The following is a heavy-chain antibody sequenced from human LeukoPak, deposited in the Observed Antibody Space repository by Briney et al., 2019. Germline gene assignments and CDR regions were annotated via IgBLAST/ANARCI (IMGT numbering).Heavy chain of an antibody. CDR2: IDPDSGGT. CDR3: AREYYDSSGRKHAFDI. J-gene: IGHJ3*02. V-gene: IGHV1-2*02. CDR1: GYTFTYYY. Sequence: ASAKVSCKASGYTFTYYYMHWVRQAPGQGLEWMGWIDPDSGGTNYAQKFQGRVMMTRDTSINTAYMELRRLRSDDTAVYYCAREYYDSSGRKHAFDIWGQGTMVTVSS. D-gene: IGHD3-22*01.